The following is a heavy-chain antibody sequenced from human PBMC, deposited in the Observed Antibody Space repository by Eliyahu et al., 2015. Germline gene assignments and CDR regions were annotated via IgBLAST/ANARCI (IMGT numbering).Heavy chain of an antibody. CDR3: AKDLGHSSGWSFDY. V-gene: IGHV3-23*04. D-gene: IGHD6-25*01. J-gene: IGHJ4*02. Sequence: EVQLVESGGGLVQPGGSLXLSCSGSGFTFSXCAXTXXRPAPGKGLXWVSGISDSAAAKYYADSVKGRFTISRDNSKNTLYLQMNSLRAEDTAVYYCAKDLGHSSGWSFDYWGQGTLVTVSS. CDR2: ISDSAAAK. CDR1: GFTFSXCA.